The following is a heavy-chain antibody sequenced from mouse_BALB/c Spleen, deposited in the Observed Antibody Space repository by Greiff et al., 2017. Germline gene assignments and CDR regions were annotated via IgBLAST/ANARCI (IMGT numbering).Heavy chain of an antibody. D-gene: IGHD2-3*01. Sequence: EVHLVESGGGLVQPGGSLKLSCAASGFAFSRYWMSWVRQAPGKGLEWIGEINPDSSTINYTPSLKDKFIISRDNAKNTLYLQMSKVRSEDTALYYCARAIYDGYYRAMDYWGQGTSVTVSS. CDR1: GFAFSRYW. CDR3: ARAIYDGYYRAMDY. CDR2: INPDSSTI. V-gene: IGHV4-1*02. J-gene: IGHJ4*01.